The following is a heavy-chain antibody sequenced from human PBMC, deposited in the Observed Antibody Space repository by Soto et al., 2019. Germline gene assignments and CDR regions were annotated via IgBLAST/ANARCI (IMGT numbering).Heavy chain of an antibody. CDR1: GFTFSSYA. Sequence: GVLRLSCAASGFTFSSYAMSWVRQAPGKGLEWVSAISGSGGSTYYADSVKGRFTISRDNSKNTLYLQMNSLRAEDTAVYYCAKDTQTSLIVVVPAAPLGPWGQGTLVT. CDR3: AKDTQTSLIVVVPAAPLGP. V-gene: IGHV3-23*01. D-gene: IGHD2-2*01. CDR2: ISGSGGST. J-gene: IGHJ5*02.